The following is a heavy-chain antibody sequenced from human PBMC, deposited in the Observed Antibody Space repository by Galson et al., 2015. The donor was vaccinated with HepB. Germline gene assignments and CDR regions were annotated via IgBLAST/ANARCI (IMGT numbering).Heavy chain of an antibody. CDR2: ISSGGSYT. CDR3: ARILGYCSGGTCYSPFDY. Sequence: SLRLSCAASGFTFSDYYMSWIRQAPGKGLEWVSYISSGGSYTNYADSVKGRFTISRDNTKNSLYLQMNSLRAEDTAVYYCARILGYCSGGTCYSPFDYWGQGTLVTVSS. D-gene: IGHD2-15*01. J-gene: IGHJ4*02. CDR1: GFTFSDYY. V-gene: IGHV3-11*06.